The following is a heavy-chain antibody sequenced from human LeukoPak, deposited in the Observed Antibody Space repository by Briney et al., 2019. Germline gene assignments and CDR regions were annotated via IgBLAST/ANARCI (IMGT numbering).Heavy chain of an antibody. D-gene: IGHD5-12*01. Sequence: SETLSLTCTVSGGSISSGSYYWGWIRQPPGKGLEWIGSIYHSGSTYYNPSLKSRVTISVDTSKNQFSLKLSSVTAADTAVYYCARTHRASYERRFDPWGQGTLVTVSS. CDR1: GGSISSGSYY. CDR3: ARTHRASYERRFDP. V-gene: IGHV4-39*07. J-gene: IGHJ5*02. CDR2: IYHSGST.